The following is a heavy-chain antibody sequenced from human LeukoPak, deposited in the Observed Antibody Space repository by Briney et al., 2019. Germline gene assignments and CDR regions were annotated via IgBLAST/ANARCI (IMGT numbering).Heavy chain of an antibody. J-gene: IGHJ5*02. V-gene: IGHV4-4*07. CDR3: ARASLPDFKTSEDRFDP. Sequence: SETLSLTCTVSGGSITNYYWHWIRQPAGKGLEWIWRIYDSGSTDYNPSLKSRVTMSVDTSKKQFSLRLSSMTAADTAVYYCARASLPDFKTSEDRFDPWGQGTLVTVSS. D-gene: IGHD3-3*01. CDR1: GGSITNYY. CDR2: IYDSGST.